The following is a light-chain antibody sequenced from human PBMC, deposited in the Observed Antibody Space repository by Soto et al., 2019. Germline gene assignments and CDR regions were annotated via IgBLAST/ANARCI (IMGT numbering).Light chain of an antibody. J-gene: IGKJ5*01. CDR3: QQPNTFPST. CDR2: AAS. Sequence: DIQMTQFPSSVSASVGDRVSITCRASQGISIWLAWYQQKPGKAPKLLIYAASSLQGGVPSRFGGSRSGTDFTLTISSLQPEDFATYYCQQPNTFPSTSGHRTRLDIK. V-gene: IGKV1D-12*01. CDR1: QGISIW.